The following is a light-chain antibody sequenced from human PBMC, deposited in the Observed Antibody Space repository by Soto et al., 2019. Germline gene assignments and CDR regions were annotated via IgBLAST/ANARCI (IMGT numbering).Light chain of an antibody. CDR3: QQYGSSPRT. CDR1: QTVRSSS. Sequence: EIVLTQSPGTLSLSPGERATLSRRASQTVRSSSLAWYQQKPGQAPRLLIFGASTRAAGFPDRFSGSGSGTDFTLTISRLEPEDFAVYYCQQYGSSPRTFGQGTKVDIK. V-gene: IGKV3-20*01. J-gene: IGKJ1*01. CDR2: GAS.